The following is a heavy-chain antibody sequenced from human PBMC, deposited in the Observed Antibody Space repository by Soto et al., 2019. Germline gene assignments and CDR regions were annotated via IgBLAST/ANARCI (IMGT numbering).Heavy chain of an antibody. D-gene: IGHD2-8*01. CDR1: GYTFTAHT. CDR2: MIVFHGRP. V-gene: IGHV1-3*01. Sequence: QVQLVQSGAEVKEPGASVKVSCKASGYTFTAHTIHWARQAPGQGLEWMGWMIVFHGRPRIAPQFQGRLTFTTDTSATTAYMELTSLTSEDTAVYFCAREPEDGVPGDFWGQGTRVVVTS. J-gene: IGHJ4*02. CDR3: AREPEDGVPGDF.